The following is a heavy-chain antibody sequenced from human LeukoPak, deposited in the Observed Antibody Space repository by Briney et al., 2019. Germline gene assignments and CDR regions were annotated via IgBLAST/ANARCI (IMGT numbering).Heavy chain of an antibody. Sequence: ASVKISCKTSGFTFTSSAMQWVRQARGQRLEWIGWIVVGSGNTKYAQKFQGRVTITADKSTSTAYMELSSLRSEDTAVYYCARVSLEATGNWFDPWGPGTLVTVSS. V-gene: IGHV1-58*02. CDR3: ARVSLEATGNWFDP. D-gene: IGHD3-3*01. J-gene: IGHJ5*02. CDR2: IVVGSGNT. CDR1: GFTFTSSA.